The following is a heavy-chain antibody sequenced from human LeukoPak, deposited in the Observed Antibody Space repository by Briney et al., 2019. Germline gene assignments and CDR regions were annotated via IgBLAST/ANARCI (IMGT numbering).Heavy chain of an antibody. CDR1: GGTFSSYA. J-gene: IGHJ4*02. CDR3: ARDREIAAAGIKDY. Sequence: SVKVSCKASGGTFSSYAISWVRQAPGQGLEWMGGIIPIFGTANYAQKFQGRVTITADESTSTAYMELSSLRSEDTAVYYCARDREIAAAGIKDYWGQGTLVTVSS. D-gene: IGHD6-13*01. V-gene: IGHV1-69*01. CDR2: IIPIFGTA.